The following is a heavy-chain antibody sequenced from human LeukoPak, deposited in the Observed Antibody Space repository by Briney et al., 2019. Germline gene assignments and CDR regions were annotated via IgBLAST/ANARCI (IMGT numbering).Heavy chain of an antibody. CDR3: TRDPWYCGGDCTIDY. V-gene: IGHV3-49*03. CDR2: IRSKAYGGTT. J-gene: IGHJ4*02. Sequence: GGSLRLSCTASGFTFGDYAMSWFRQAPGKGLEWVGFIRSKAYGGTTEYAASVKGRFTISRDDSKSIAYLQMNSLKTEDTAVYYCTRDPWYCGGDCTIDYWGQGTLVTVSS. D-gene: IGHD2-21*02. CDR1: GFTFGDYA.